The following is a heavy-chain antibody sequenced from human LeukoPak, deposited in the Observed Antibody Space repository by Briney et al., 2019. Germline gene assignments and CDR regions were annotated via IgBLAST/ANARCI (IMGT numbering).Heavy chain of an antibody. J-gene: IGHJ6*02. CDR3: ARSHRELLDSYYYYYYGMDV. D-gene: IGHD1-26*01. V-gene: IGHV1-2*04. Sequence: ASVKVSCKASGYTFTGYYMHWVRQAPGQGLEWMGWINPNSGGTNYAQKFQGWVTMTRDTSISTAYMELSRLRSDDTAVYYCARSHRELLDSYYYYYYGMDVWGQGTTVTVSS. CDR2: INPNSGGT. CDR1: GYTFTGYY.